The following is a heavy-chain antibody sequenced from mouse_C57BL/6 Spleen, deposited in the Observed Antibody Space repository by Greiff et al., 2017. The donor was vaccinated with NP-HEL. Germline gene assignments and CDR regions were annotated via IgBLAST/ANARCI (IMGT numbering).Heavy chain of an antibody. D-gene: IGHD1-1*01. J-gene: IGHJ4*01. Sequence: VKLKESGAELVRPGTSVKMSCKASGYTFTNYWIGWAKQRPGHGLEWIGDIYPGGGYTNYNEKFKGKATLTADKSSSTAYMQFSSLTSEDSAIYYCARFGYGSSYPYAMDYWGQGTSVTVSS. CDR1: GYTFTNYW. V-gene: IGHV1-63*01. CDR2: IYPGGGYT. CDR3: ARFGYGSSYPYAMDY.